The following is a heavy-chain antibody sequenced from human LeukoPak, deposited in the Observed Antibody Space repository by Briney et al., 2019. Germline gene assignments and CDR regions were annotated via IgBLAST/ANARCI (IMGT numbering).Heavy chain of an antibody. V-gene: IGHV5-51*01. J-gene: IGHJ2*01. Sequence: GESLKISCQGSGDSFTSSWIAWVRQMPGKGLEWMGIIYLGDSDTRYSPSFQGQVTISADKSISAAYLQWSSLKASDTAMYYCARHRSRYLDLWGRGTLVTVSS. CDR1: GDSFTSSW. CDR2: IYLGDSDT. CDR3: ARHRSRYLDL.